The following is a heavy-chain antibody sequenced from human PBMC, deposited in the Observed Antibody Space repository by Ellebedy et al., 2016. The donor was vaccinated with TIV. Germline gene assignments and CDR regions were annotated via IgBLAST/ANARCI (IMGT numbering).Heavy chain of an antibody. CDR2: IKQDGSEK. CDR1: GFTFSSYW. CDR3: ARVGGGSGSYFYYYYYMDV. D-gene: IGHD3-10*01. J-gene: IGHJ6*03. V-gene: IGHV3-7*01. Sequence: GGSLRLSXAASGFTFSSYWMSWVRQVPGKGLEWVANIKQDGSEKYYVDSVKGRFTISRDNAKNSLYLQMNSLRAEDTAVYYCARVGGGSGSYFYYYYYMDVWGKGTTVTVSS.